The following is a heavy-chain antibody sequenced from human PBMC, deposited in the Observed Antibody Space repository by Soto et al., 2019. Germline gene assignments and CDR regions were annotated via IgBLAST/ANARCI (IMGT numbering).Heavy chain of an antibody. CDR1: GGSISSGGYY. J-gene: IGHJ5*02. D-gene: IGHD3-3*01. Sequence: PSETLSLTCTVSGGSISSGGYYWGWIRQPPGKGLQWIGNVYYNGFTYYNPSLKSRVTISVDTSKNHFSLKLTSVTAADTAVYYCARQDDFWSGSNWFDPWGQGTLVTVSS. CDR3: ARQDDFWSGSNWFDP. CDR2: VYYNGFT. V-gene: IGHV4-39*01.